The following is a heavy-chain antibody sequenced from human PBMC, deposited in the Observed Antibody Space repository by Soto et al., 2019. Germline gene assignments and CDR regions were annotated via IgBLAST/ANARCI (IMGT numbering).Heavy chain of an antibody. J-gene: IGHJ6*02. Sequence: DVQLVETGGGLIQPGGSLRLSCAASGFTVSSKYMSWVRRAPGKGLEWVSVLWSAGNTYYADFVRGRFSISRDNSKNTLYLEMSSLRADDTAVYYCAREAPMDVWGQGTTVTVSS. CDR2: LWSAGNT. V-gene: IGHV3-53*02. CDR1: GFTVSSKY. CDR3: AREAPMDV.